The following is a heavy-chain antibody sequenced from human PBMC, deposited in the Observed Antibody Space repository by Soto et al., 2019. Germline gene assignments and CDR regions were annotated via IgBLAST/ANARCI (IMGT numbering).Heavy chain of an antibody. D-gene: IGHD1-1*01. Sequence: QVQLVESGGGVVQPGRSLRLSCAASGFIFSTYGMHWVRQAPGKGLEWVAMTWYDESHKYYADSVKGRFTISRDNSMNTLYLQMNSLRAEDTAVYYCATEYNADGAFDIWGQGTMVTVSS. J-gene: IGHJ3*02. CDR1: GFIFSTYG. CDR3: ATEYNADGAFDI. CDR2: TWYDESHK. V-gene: IGHV3-33*01.